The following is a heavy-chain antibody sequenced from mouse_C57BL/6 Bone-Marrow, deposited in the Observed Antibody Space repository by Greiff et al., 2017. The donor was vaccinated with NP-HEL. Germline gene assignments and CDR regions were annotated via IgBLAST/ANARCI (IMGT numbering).Heavy chain of an antibody. V-gene: IGHV5-9-1*02. D-gene: IGHD1-1*01. CDR2: ISSGGDYI. CDR3: TRGDYYGSSYDY. CDR1: GFTFSSYA. Sequence: EVKLVESGEGLVKPGGSLKLSCAASGFTFSSYAMSWVRQTPEKRLEWVAYISSGGDYIYYADTVKGRFTLSRDNARNTLYLQMSSLKSEDTAMYYCTRGDYYGSSYDYWGQGTTLTVSS. J-gene: IGHJ2*01.